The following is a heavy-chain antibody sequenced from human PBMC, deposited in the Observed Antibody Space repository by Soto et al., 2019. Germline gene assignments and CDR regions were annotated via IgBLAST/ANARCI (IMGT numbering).Heavy chain of an antibody. Sequence: PSETLSLTCTVSGGSISSSSYYWGWIRQPPGKGLEWIGSIYYSGSTYYNPSLKSRVTISVDTSKNQFSLKLSSVTAADTAVYYCARIHYYDSSGYYSEDLYFDYWGQGTLVTVSS. J-gene: IGHJ4*02. D-gene: IGHD3-22*01. CDR3: ARIHYYDSSGYYSEDLYFDY. V-gene: IGHV4-39*01. CDR1: GGSISSSSYY. CDR2: IYYSGST.